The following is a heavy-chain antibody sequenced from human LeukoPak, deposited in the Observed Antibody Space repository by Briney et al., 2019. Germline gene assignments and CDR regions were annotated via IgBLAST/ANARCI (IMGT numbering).Heavy chain of an antibody. CDR2: IYTSGST. CDR3: AIIGNGSGPFDY. V-gene: IGHV4-61*02. CDR1: GGSISSGSYY. J-gene: IGHJ4*02. Sequence: NPSETLSLTCTVSGGSISSGSYYWSWIRQPAGKGLEWIGRIYTSGSTNYNPSLKSRVTISVDTSKNQFSLKLSSVTAADTAVYYCAIIGNGSGPFDYWGQGTLVTVSS. D-gene: IGHD3-10*01.